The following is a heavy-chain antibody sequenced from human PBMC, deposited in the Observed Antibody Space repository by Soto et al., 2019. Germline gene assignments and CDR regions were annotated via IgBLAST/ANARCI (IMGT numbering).Heavy chain of an antibody. CDR3: AAPRDEYGSGVSWFTYGMDI. CDR2: LDGAGGST. D-gene: IGHD3-10*01. Sequence: GALRLSCLASGFTFSDFAMTWVRHVPGRGLEWVASLDGAGGSTYYAESVRGRFSISRDNSQNTLFLQMKRLTVDDTAIYYCAAPRDEYGSGVSWFTYGMDIWGQGTTVTVSS. V-gene: IGHV3-23*01. CDR1: GFTFSDFA. J-gene: IGHJ6*02.